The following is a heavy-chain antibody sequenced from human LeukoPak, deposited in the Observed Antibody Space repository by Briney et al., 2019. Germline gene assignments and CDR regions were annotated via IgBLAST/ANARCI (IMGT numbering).Heavy chain of an antibody. CDR2: ISYDGSNK. CDR1: GFTFSSYG. V-gene: IGHV3-30*03. J-gene: IGHJ4*02. D-gene: IGHD2-15*01. Sequence: GGSLRLSCAASGFTFSSYGMHWVRQAPGKGLEWVAVISYDGSNKYYADSVKGRFTISRDNSQNTLFVQMNSLRAEDTAVYYCARQDCSGGSCYLDYWGQGILVTVSS. CDR3: ARQDCSGGSCYLDY.